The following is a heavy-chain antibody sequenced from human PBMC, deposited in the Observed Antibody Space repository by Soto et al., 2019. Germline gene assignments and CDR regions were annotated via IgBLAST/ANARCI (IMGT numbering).Heavy chain of an antibody. V-gene: IGHV1-69*02. Sequence: SVKVSCKASGGTFSSYTISWVRQAPGQGLEWMGRIIPILGIANYAQKFQGRVTITADKSTSTAYMELSSLRSEDTAVYYCARRMGTGLPYFDYWGQGTLVTVSS. CDR3: ARRMGTGLPYFDY. D-gene: IGHD2-8*02. CDR1: GGTFSSYT. CDR2: IIPILGIA. J-gene: IGHJ4*02.